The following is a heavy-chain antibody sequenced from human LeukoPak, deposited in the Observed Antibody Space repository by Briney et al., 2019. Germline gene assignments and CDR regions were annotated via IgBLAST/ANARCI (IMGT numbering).Heavy chain of an antibody. CDR2: ISYDGSNK. CDR1: GFTFSSYG. Sequence: GGSLRLSCAASGFTFSSYGMHWVRQAPGKGLEWVAVISYDGSNKYYADSVKGRFTISRDNSKNTLYLQMNSLRAEDTAVYYCARGRLGTKVYWGQGTLVTVSS. CDR3: ARGRLGTKVY. D-gene: IGHD7-27*01. J-gene: IGHJ4*02. V-gene: IGHV3-30*03.